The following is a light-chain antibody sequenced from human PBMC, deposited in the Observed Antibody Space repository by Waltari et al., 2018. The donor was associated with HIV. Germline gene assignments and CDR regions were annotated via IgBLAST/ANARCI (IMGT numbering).Light chain of an antibody. CDR3: QSYDSSLSVNWV. CDR2: GNT. V-gene: IGLV1-40*01. Sequence: QSVLTQPPSVSGAPGQSVTISYTGITSNIGAGYDVHWYQHLPGTAPKLLIYGNTKRPSGVPDRFSGSRSGTSSSLAITGLQAEDEAVYYCQSYDSSLSVNWVFGGGTKLTVL. CDR1: TSNIGAGYD. J-gene: IGLJ3*02.